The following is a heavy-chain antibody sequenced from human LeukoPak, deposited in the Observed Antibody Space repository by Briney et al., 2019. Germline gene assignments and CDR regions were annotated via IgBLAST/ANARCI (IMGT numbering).Heavy chain of an antibody. D-gene: IGHD4-23*01. CDR3: AKFGLRVVTDSSDY. CDR2: IWYDGSNK. V-gene: IGHV3-30*02. CDR1: GFTFRSYG. Sequence: GGSLRLSCAASGFTFRSYGMNWLRQAPGKGLEWVAFIWYDGSNKYYADSVKGRFTISRDNSKNTLFLQMNSLGAEDTAVYYCAKFGLRVVTDSSDYWGQGTLVTVSS. J-gene: IGHJ4*02.